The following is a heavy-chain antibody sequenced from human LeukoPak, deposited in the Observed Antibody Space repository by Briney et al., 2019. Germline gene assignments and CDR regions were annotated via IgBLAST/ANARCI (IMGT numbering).Heavy chain of an antibody. CDR3: ARGYDFWSGYYVHYYYGMDV. D-gene: IGHD3-3*01. J-gene: IGHJ6*02. CDR2: INPNSGGT. V-gene: IGHV1-2*02. Sequence: ASVKVSGKASGYTFTGYYMHWVRQAPGQGLEWMGWINPNSGGTKYAQKFQGRVTMTRDTSISTAYMELSRLRSDDTAVYYCARGYDFWSGYYVHYYYGMDVWGQGTTVTVSS. CDR1: GYTFTGYY.